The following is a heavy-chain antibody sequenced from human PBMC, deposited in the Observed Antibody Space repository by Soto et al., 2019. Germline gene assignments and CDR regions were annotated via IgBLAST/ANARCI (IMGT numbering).Heavy chain of an antibody. CDR3: ARRDTSGFLRYFDT. Sequence: SVKVSCKTSGGTLTTFINYPINWVRQAPGQGLEWMGGIVPNIGTVNYAQKFQGRVKVTADKSTGTSYMELSNLSSEDTALYYCARRDTSGFLRYFDTWGQGTLVTVSS. J-gene: IGHJ4*02. D-gene: IGHD3-3*01. CDR2: IVPNIGTV. CDR1: GGTLTTFINYP. V-gene: IGHV1-69*06.